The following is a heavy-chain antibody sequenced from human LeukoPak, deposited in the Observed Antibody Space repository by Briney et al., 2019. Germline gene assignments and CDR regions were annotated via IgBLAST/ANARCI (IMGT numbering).Heavy chain of an antibody. Sequence: GGSLRLSCAASGFTFSSYGMHWVRQAPGKGLEWVAVISYDGSNKYYADSVKGRFTISRDNSKNTLYLQMNSLRAEDTAVYYCAKDGSYDSSGYYYFDYWGQGTLVTVSS. D-gene: IGHD3-22*01. CDR1: GFTFSSYG. J-gene: IGHJ4*02. V-gene: IGHV3-30*18. CDR3: AKDGSYDSSGYYYFDY. CDR2: ISYDGSNK.